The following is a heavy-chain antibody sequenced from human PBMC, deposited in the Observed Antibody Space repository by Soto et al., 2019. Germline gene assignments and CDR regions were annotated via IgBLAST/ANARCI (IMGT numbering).Heavy chain of an antibody. CDR3: AKTSRGVVVTA. CDR1: GYTFTTYD. CDR2: XNPNSXNT. Sequence: XVKVSCKASGYTFTTYDINWVRRATGQVLEWMGGXNPNSXNTGYAQKLQGXFTISRDXXKNTLYLKMNSLTDQDKAVYYCAKTSRGVVVTAWGKGTLVTVYS. V-gene: IGHV1-8*01. J-gene: IGHJ4*02. D-gene: IGHD2-21*02.